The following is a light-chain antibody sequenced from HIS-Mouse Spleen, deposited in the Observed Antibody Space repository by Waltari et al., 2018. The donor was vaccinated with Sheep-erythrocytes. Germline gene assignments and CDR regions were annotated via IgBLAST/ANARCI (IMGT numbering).Light chain of an antibody. Sequence: QSALTQPASVSGSPGQSITISCTGTSSDVGSYNLVSWYQQHPGKAPKPMIYEGSKRPSGVANRFSGSKSGNTASLTISGLQAEDEADYYCCSYAGSSTYVSGTGTKVTVL. J-gene: IGLJ1*01. CDR1: SSDVGSYNL. V-gene: IGLV2-23*01. CDR3: CSYAGSSTYV. CDR2: EGS.